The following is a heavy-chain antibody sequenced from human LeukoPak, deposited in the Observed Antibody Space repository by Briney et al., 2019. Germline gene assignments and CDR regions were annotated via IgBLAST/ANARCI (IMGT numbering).Heavy chain of an antibody. CDR3: ARGWGSGWFDP. CDR2: MNPHSGTT. D-gene: IGHD7-27*01. CDR1: GSAFTSYD. V-gene: IGHV1-8*01. Sequence: ASVTLSRTASGSAFTSYDINWVWHATGQGQGWMGWMNPHSGTTGYAQKFKGRVTKTRNNSISTAYMELSSLRSEDTAVYYWARGWGSGWFDPWGQGTLVTVSS. J-gene: IGHJ5*02.